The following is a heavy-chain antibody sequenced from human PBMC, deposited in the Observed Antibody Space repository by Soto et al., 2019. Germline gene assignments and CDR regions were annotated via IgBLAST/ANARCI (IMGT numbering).Heavy chain of an antibody. CDR3: AREGPKGSFDY. J-gene: IGHJ4*02. Sequence: QVQLVQSGAEVKKPGSSVKFSCKASGGTFSSYTISWVRQAPGQGLEWMGRIIPILGIANYAQKFQGRVPITADKSTSTAYMELSSLRSEDTAVYYCAREGPKGSFDYGGQVTLVTVSS. CDR2: IIPILGIA. V-gene: IGHV1-69*08. CDR1: GGTFSSYT.